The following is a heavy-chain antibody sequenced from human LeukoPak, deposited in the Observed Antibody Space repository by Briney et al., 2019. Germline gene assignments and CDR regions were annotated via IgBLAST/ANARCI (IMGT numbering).Heavy chain of an antibody. CDR2: IYYSGST. V-gene: IGHV4-34*01. J-gene: IGHJ4*02. D-gene: IGHD1-14*01. Sequence: SETLSLTCAVYGGSFSGYYWNWIRQSPGKGLEWIGSIYYSGSTYYNPSLKSRVTISVDTSKNQFSLKLSSVTAADTAVYYCARDIYRGKTSDWGQGTLVTVSS. CDR3: ARDIYRGKTSD. CDR1: GGSFSGYY.